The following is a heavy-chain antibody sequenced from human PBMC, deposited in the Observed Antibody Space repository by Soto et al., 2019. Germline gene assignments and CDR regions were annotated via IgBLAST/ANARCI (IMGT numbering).Heavy chain of an antibody. V-gene: IGHV5-10-1*01. CDR3: ARQIYDSDTGPNFQYYFDS. J-gene: IGHJ4*02. Sequence: PGYSLNISCKGSVYSFAGYWITWVRQKPGKGREWMGRIDPSDSQTYYSPSFRGHVTISVTKSITTVFLQWSSLRASDTAMYYCARQIYDSDTGPNFQYYFDSWGQGTPVTVSS. CDR1: VYSFAGYW. CDR2: IDPSDSQT. D-gene: IGHD3-22*01.